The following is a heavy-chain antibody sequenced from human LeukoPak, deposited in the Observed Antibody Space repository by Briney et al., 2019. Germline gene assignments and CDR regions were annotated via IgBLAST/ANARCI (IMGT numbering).Heavy chain of an antibody. CDR3: VTGAGKGGYNEAYFDH. J-gene: IGHJ4*02. D-gene: IGHD5-24*01. V-gene: IGHV3-13*04. CDR2: IDTASDT. Sequence: GGSLRLSCAASGFTFSSYDMHWVRQVTGEGLEWVSGIDTASDTYYPGSVKGRSTISRENARNSLFLQMNNLRAGDTAVYFCVTGAGKGGYNEAYFDHWGQGVLVTVSA. CDR1: GFTFSSYD.